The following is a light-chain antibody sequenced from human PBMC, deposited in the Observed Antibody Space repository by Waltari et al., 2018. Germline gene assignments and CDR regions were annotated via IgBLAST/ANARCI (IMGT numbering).Light chain of an antibody. Sequence: QSALTQPPSVSGSPGQSVTISCTGTSSDVGSYNRVSWYQQPPGTAHKPIIYDVSNRPSGVPDRFSGSKSGNTASLTISGLQAEDEADYYCSSYTSSSTVIFGGGTRLTVL. J-gene: IGLJ2*01. V-gene: IGLV2-18*02. CDR1: SSDVGSYNR. CDR2: DVS. CDR3: SSYTSSSTVI.